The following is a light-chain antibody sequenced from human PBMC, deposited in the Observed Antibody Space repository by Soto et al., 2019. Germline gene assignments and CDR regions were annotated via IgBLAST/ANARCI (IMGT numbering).Light chain of an antibody. CDR3: QKYNSGMWK. V-gene: IGKV1-27*01. CDR2: GAS. Sequence: DIQMTQSPPSLSASVGDRTTISCRASLGIANYVLWYQQRPGKVPKLLLYGASSLLSGVPSRFSGSGSGTDFTLTISSLQTEDVGTYYGQKYNSGMWKFGQGTKVDI. J-gene: IGKJ1*01. CDR1: LGIANY.